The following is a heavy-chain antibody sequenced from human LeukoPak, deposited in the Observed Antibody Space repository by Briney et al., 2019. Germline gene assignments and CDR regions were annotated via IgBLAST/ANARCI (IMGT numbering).Heavy chain of an antibody. CDR2: INPDSGGT. J-gene: IGHJ6*03. D-gene: IGHD3-22*01. V-gene: IGHV1-2*02. CDR1: EYTFIGYH. Sequence: ASVTVSFKAFEYTFIGYHMHWLGQAPGQGLEWMGWINPDSGGTNYAHKFQGRITMTMDTSISTAYMELSRLRSDDAAMYYCAREFPYVPYDSSGYYYHYYYYMDVWGKGTTVTISS. CDR3: AREFPYVPYDSSGYYYHYYYYMDV.